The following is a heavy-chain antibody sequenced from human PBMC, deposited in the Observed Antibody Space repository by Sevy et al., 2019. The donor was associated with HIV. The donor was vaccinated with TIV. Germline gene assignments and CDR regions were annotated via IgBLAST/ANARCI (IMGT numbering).Heavy chain of an antibody. CDR2: IYWDDGK. V-gene: IGHV2-5*02. J-gene: IGHJ3*01. CDR3: AYRAYGDYVGGFDV. CDR1: GFSLTTSGVG. D-gene: IGHD4-17*01. Sequence: SGPTLVKPTQTLTLTCTFSGFSLTTSGVGVGWIRQPPGKALEWLARIYWDDGKYYSPSLKNRLTIPKETSKNHVVLRWTNMDPVDLATYFCAYRAYGDYVGGFDVWGQWTLVTVSS.